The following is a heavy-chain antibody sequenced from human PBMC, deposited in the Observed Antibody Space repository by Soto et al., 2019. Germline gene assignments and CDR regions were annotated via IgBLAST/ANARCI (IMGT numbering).Heavy chain of an antibody. CDR2: IRGDGGHK. Sequence: EVQLVESGGVVVQSGGSLRLSCAASGFTFDDYSMHWVRQAPGRGLEWVSLIRGDGGHKYYADSVKGRFTVSRDNSKNSLYLEMNSLRTEDTALYYCTKEHSSGWPKLESWGQGTRVTVSS. CDR1: GFTFDDYS. CDR3: TKEHSSGWPKLES. J-gene: IGHJ4*02. D-gene: IGHD6-19*01. V-gene: IGHV3-43*01.